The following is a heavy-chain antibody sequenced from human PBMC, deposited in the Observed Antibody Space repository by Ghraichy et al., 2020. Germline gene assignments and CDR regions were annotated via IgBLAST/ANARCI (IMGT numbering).Heavy chain of an antibody. D-gene: IGHD3-22*01. CDR2: IYHSGST. J-gene: IGHJ5*02. CDR1: GGSISSGGYS. CDR3: AGSSYYYDSSGYYIGWFDP. V-gene: IGHV4-30-2*01. Sequence: LSLTCAVSGGSISSGGYSWSWIRQPPGKGLEWIGYIYHSGSTYYNPSLKSRVTISVDRSKNQFSLKLSSVTAADTAVYYCAGSSYYYDSSGYYIGWFDPWGQGTLVTVSS.